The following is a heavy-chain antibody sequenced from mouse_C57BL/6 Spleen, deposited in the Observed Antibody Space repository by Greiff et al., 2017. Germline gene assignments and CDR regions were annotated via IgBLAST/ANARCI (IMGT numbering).Heavy chain of an antibody. CDR1: GYAFSSSW. J-gene: IGHJ4*01. D-gene: IGHD4-1*01. Sequence: VMLVESGPELVKPGASVKISCKASGYAFSSSWMNWVKQRPGKGLEWIGRIYPGDGDTNYNGKFKGKATLTADKSSSTAYMQRSSLTSEDSAVYFCARSLTGTYYAMDYWGQGTSVTVSS. V-gene: IGHV1-82*01. CDR3: ARSLTGTYYAMDY. CDR2: IYPGDGDT.